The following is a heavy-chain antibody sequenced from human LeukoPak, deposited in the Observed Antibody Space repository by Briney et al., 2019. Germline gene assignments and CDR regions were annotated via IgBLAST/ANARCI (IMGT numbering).Heavy chain of an antibody. CDR1: GYTFTSYY. CDR3: ARDEGSSWYNYYGMDV. Sequence: GASVTVSCTASGYTFTSYYMHWVRQAPGQGLEWMGIINPSGGSTSYAQKFQGRVTMTRDTSTSTVYMELSSLRSEDTAVYYCARDEGSSWYNYYGMDVWGQGTTVTVSS. CDR2: INPSGGST. D-gene: IGHD6-13*01. V-gene: IGHV1-46*01. J-gene: IGHJ6*02.